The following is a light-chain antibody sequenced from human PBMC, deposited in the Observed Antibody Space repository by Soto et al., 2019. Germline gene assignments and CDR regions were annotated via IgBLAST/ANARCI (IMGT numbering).Light chain of an antibody. Sequence: EIVLTQSPCTLSLSPGERATLSCRASQSVSSYLAWYQQKPGQAPRLLIYDAANRATGIPARFSGSGSGTDFTLTISSLEPEDFAVYYCQQRTNSWTFGQGTKVDIK. CDR2: DAA. CDR3: QQRTNSWT. CDR1: QSVSSY. V-gene: IGKV3-11*01. J-gene: IGKJ1*01.